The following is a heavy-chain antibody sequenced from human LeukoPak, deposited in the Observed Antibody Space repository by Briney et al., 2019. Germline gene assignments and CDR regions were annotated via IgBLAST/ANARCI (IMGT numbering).Heavy chain of an antibody. J-gene: IGHJ4*02. CDR2: IYTSGIT. Sequence: SETLSLTCTVSGGSISSYYWSWIRQPPGKGLEWIGYIYTSGITNYNPSLKSRVTISVDTSKNQFSLKLTSVTAADTAVHYCARRIDDWGQGTLVTVSS. V-gene: IGHV4-4*08. CDR3: ARRIDD. CDR1: GGSISSYY.